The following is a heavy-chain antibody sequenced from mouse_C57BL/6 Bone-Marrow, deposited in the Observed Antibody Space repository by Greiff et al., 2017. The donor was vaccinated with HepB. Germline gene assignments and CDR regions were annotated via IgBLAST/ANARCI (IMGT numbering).Heavy chain of an antibody. Sequence: VQLQQPGTELVKPGASVKLSCKASGYTFTSYWMHWVKQRPGQGLEWIGNINPSNGGTNYNEKFKSKATLTVDKSSSTAYMQLSSLTSEDSAVYDCARFRLLRHYAMDYWGQGTSVTVSS. CDR3: ARFRLLRHYAMDY. J-gene: IGHJ4*01. D-gene: IGHD1-1*01. CDR1: GYTFTSYW. CDR2: INPSNGGT. V-gene: IGHV1-53*01.